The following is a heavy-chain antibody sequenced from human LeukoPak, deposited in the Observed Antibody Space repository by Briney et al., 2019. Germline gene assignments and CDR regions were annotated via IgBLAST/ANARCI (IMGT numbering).Heavy chain of an antibody. CDR2: IKQDGSDA. V-gene: IGHV3-7*02. D-gene: IGHD3-22*01. CDR1: GFSFSNFW. Sequence: GGSLRLSCVASGFSFSNFWMSWVRQAPGKGLDWVANIKQDGSDAYYVDSVTGRFTISRDNSKNSLYMQMPGLRAEDTAVYYCATASGSVAYWGQGTLVTVSS. J-gene: IGHJ4*02. CDR3: ATASGSVAY.